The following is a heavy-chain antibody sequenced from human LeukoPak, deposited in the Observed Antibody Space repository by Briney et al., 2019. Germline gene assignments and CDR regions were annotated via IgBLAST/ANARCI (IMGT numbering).Heavy chain of an antibody. CDR3: ARDKGFSGTKYPDY. V-gene: IGHV3-30*04. CDR1: GFTFSSYA. CDR2: ISYDGSNK. D-gene: IGHD1-26*01. Sequence: GGSLRLSCAASGFTFSSYAMHWVRQAPGKGLEWVAVISYDGSNKFHADSVKGRFTISRDNSKNTLYLQMNSLRAEDTAVYYCARDKGFSGTKYPDYWGQGTLVTVSS. J-gene: IGHJ4*02.